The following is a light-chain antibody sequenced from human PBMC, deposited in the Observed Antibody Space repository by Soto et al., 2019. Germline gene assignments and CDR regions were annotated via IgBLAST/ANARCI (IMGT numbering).Light chain of an antibody. V-gene: IGKV3-20*01. CDR3: QQYGGSPRT. J-gene: IGKJ1*01. CDR1: QSVSTRS. CDR2: GAS. Sequence: EIVVTQSPGTLSLSPGERATLSCRASQSVSTRSLAWYQQKPGQAPRLLIYGASSRPTGIPDRFSGSGSGTDFTLTISRLEPEDFAVYYCQQYGGSPRTFGQGTKVDIK.